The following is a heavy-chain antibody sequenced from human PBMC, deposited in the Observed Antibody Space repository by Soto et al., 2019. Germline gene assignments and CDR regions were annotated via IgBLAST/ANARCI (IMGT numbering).Heavy chain of an antibody. D-gene: IGHD5-18*01. V-gene: IGHV4-34*01. CDR2: INHSGSA. CDR1: GGSFSDYI. CDR3: ARWIQLWSPIGRHYRYGDV. Sequence: SETLSLTCDVYGGSFSDYIWTWIRQTPGKGLQWIGQINHSGSANYNPSLKSRVTISVDTSKNQFSLKLTSVTAADTAVYYCARWIQLWSPIGRHYRYGDVWGQGTTVTVSS. J-gene: IGHJ6*02.